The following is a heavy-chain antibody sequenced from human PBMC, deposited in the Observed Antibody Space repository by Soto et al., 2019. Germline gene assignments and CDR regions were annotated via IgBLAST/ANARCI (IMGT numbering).Heavy chain of an antibody. J-gene: IGHJ4*02. CDR1: GGSFSGYY. V-gene: IGHV4-34*01. Sequence: SATLSLTCAVSGGSFSGYYWSWIRQPPGKGLEWIGEINHSGSTNYNPSLKSRVTISVDTSTSTVYMELSSLTSEDTAMYYCARHLAAGDVWGQGTLVTVSS. CDR3: ARHLAAGDV. D-gene: IGHD2-8*02. CDR2: INHSGST.